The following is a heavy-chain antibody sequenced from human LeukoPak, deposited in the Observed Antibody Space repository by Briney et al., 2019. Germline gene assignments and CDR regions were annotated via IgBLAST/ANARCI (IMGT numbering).Heavy chain of an antibody. D-gene: IGHD3-22*01. V-gene: IGHV3-23*01. Sequence: GGSLRLSCAASGFTFSSYAMSWVRQAPGKGLEWVSAISGSGGSTYCADSVKGRFTISRDNSKNTLYLQMNSLRAEDTAVYYCAKDSGYYDSSGYSHAFDIWGQGTMVTVSS. CDR3: AKDSGYYDSSGYSHAFDI. CDR1: GFTFSSYA. J-gene: IGHJ3*02. CDR2: ISGSGGST.